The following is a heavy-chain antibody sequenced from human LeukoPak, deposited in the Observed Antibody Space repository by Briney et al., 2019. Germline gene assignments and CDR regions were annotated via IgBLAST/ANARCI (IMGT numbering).Heavy chain of an antibody. D-gene: IGHD5-24*01. CDR3: TRGLQYSVDHFDY. V-gene: IGHV3-49*04. Sequence: GRSLRLSCTASGFTFGDSAMSWVRQAPGKGLEWVSFIRNKAYGGTTEYAASVKGRFTISRDDSKSIVYLQMNSLKTEDTAVYYCTRGLQYSVDHFDYWGQGTLVTVSS. CDR1: GFTFGDSA. CDR2: IRNKAYGGTT. J-gene: IGHJ4*02.